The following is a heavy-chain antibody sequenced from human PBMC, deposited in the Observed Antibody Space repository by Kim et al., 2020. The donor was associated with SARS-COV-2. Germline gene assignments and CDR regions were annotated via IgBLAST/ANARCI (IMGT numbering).Heavy chain of an antibody. CDR3: ARDPSCSGGSCYYYYGMDV. CDR2: ISAYNGNT. D-gene: IGHD2-15*01. V-gene: IGHV1-18*01. Sequence: ASVKVSCKASGYTFTSYGISWVRQAPGQGLEWMGWISAYNGNTNYAQKLQGRVTMTTDTSTSTAYMELRSLRSDDTAVYYCARDPSCSGGSCYYYYGMDVWGQGTTVTVSS. CDR1: GYTFTSYG. J-gene: IGHJ6*02.